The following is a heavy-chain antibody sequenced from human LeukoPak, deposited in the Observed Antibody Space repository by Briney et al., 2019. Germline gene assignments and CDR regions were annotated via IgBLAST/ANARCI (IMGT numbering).Heavy chain of an antibody. V-gene: IGHV4-39*07. D-gene: IGHD5-18*01. CDR1: GGSIISSTYY. CDR3: ARAPGGYSYGYYYYYYMDV. J-gene: IGHJ6*03. Sequence: SETLSLTCTVSGGSIISSTYYWGWIRQPPGKGLEWIGNIYYSGSTYYNPSLKSRVTISVDTSKNQFSLKLSSVTAADTAVYYCARAPGGYSYGYYYYYYMDVWGKGTTVTISS. CDR2: IYYSGST.